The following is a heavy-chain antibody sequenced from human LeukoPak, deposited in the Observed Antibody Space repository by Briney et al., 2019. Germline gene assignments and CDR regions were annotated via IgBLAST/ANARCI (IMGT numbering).Heavy chain of an antibody. CDR3: TRRELPDEYNRFDP. Sequence: PGGSLRLSCAASGFTFSGSAMHWVRQASGKGLEWVGRIRSKANSYATAYAASVKGRFTISRDDSKNTAYLQMNSLKTEDTAVYYCTRRELPDEYNRFDPWGQGTLVTVSS. J-gene: IGHJ5*02. CDR2: IRSKANSYAT. D-gene: IGHD1-26*01. CDR1: GFTFSGSA. V-gene: IGHV3-73*01.